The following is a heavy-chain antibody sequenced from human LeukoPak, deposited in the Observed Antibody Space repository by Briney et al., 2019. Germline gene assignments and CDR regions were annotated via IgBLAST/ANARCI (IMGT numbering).Heavy chain of an antibody. D-gene: IGHD1-26*01. CDR1: GYTFTGYY. J-gene: IGHJ6*03. CDR2: ISAYNGNT. V-gene: IGHV1-18*04. CDR3: ARASSYRNYYYYYMDV. Sequence: GASVKVSCKASGYTFTGYYIHWVRQAPGQGLEWMGWISAYNGNTNYAQKLQGRVTMTTDTSTSTAYMELRSLRSDDTAVYYCARASSYRNYYYYYMDVWGKGTTVTVSS.